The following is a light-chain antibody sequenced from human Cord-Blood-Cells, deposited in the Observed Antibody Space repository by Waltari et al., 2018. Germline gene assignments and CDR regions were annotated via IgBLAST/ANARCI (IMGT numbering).Light chain of an antibody. Sequence: IVLTQPPATLSLSPGARAPLSCRASQSVSSYLAWYQQKPGQAPRLLIYDASNRATGIPARFSGSGSGTDFTLTISSLEPEDFAVYYCQQRSNWPPYTFGQGTKLEIK. V-gene: IGKV3-11*01. CDR2: DAS. J-gene: IGKJ2*01. CDR1: QSVSSY. CDR3: QQRSNWPPYT.